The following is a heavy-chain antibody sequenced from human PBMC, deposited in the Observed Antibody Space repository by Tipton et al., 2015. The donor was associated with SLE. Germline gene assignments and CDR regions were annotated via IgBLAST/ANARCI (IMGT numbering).Heavy chain of an antibody. Sequence: YLRLSCAASGFTVSSNYMSWVRQAPGKGLEWVSVIYSGGSTYYADSVKGRFTISRDNSKNTLYLQMNSLRAEDTAVYYCARDPYSSSRTWYYGMDVWGQGTTVTVSS. CDR3: ARDPYSSSRTWYYGMDV. J-gene: IGHJ6*02. CDR1: GFTVSSNY. CDR2: IYSGGST. D-gene: IGHD6-13*01. V-gene: IGHV3-53*05.